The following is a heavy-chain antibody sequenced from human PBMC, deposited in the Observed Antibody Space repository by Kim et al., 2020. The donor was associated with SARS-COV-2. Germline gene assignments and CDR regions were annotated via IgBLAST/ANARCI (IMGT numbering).Heavy chain of an antibody. D-gene: IGHD2-21*02. J-gene: IGHJ4*02. CDR3: ARGSAYCGGDCYDY. V-gene: IGHV4-4*07. Sequence: TPSRKRRVTMSVDTSKNQFSLKLSSVTAADTAVYYCARGSAYCGGDCYDYWGQGTLVTVSS.